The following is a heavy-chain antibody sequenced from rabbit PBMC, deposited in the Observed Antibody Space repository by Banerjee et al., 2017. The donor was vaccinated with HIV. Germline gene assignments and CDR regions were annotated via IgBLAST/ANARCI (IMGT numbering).Heavy chain of an antibody. CDR1: GFSFSNGYV. D-gene: IGHD8-1*01. J-gene: IGHJ4*01. V-gene: IGHV1S45*01. CDR2: INTISGDT. CDR3: ARDAGSTYYGYYFNL. Sequence: QEQLEESGGGLVQPEGSLTLTCTASGFSFSNGYVMCWVRQAPGKGLEWIACINTISGDTVYASWAKGRFTISKTSWTTVTLQMTSLTAADTATYFCARDAGSTYYGYYFNLWGPGTLVTVS.